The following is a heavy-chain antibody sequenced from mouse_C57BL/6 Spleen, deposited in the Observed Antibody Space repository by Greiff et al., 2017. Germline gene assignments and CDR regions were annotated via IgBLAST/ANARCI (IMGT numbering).Heavy chain of an antibody. J-gene: IGHJ2*01. D-gene: IGHD2-5*01. CDR1: GYSFTGYY. Sequence: EVQLQESGPELVKPGASVKISCKASGYSFTGYYMNWVKQSPEKSLEWIGEINPSTGGTTYNQKFKAKATLTVDKSSSTAYMQLKSLTSEDSAVYYCARAYSNFLDYWGQGTTLTVSS. V-gene: IGHV1-42*01. CDR3: ARAYSNFLDY. CDR2: INPSTGGT.